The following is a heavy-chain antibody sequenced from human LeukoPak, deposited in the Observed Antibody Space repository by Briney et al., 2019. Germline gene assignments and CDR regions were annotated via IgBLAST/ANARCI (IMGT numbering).Heavy chain of an antibody. Sequence: ASVKVSCEASGYTFTSYYMHWVRQAPGQGLEWMGIINPSGGSTSYAQKFQGRVTMTRDTSTSTVYMELSSLRSEDTAVYYCARGPPSGSYYSPSNYFDYWGQGTLVTVSS. D-gene: IGHD1-26*01. CDR3: ARGPPSGSYYSPSNYFDY. J-gene: IGHJ4*02. CDR1: GYTFTSYY. CDR2: INPSGGST. V-gene: IGHV1-46*01.